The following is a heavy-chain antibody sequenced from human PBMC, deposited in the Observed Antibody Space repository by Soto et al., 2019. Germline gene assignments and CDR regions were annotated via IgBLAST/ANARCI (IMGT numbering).Heavy chain of an antibody. CDR3: VKGNQLLRYYFEF. CDR2: ITSDGDRT. D-gene: IGHD2-15*01. CDR1: GFTFSNFA. J-gene: IGHJ4*01. V-gene: IGHV3-64D*06. Sequence: GGSLRLSCSVSGFTFSNFAMHWVRQAPGKGLEYVSGITSDGDRTWHADSVKDRFTISRDNSKNTLYLQMSSLRVEDTAIYYCVKGNQLLRYYFEFWGPGTLVTVSS.